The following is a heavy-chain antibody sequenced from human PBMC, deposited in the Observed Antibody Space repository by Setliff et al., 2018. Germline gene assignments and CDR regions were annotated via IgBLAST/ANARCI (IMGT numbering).Heavy chain of an antibody. CDR1: GGPFNTYG. CDR3: ARDYEISATGGPHGLDY. Sequence: ASVKVSCKASGGPFNTYGISWLRLAPGHGLEWMGRVIPLFGTTNYAPKFQDRVAISADESTSTAYMELRSLRSEDTAMYYCARDYEISATGGPHGLDYWGQGTLVTVSS. J-gene: IGHJ4*02. CDR2: VIPLFGTT. V-gene: IGHV1-69*13. D-gene: IGHD2-8*02.